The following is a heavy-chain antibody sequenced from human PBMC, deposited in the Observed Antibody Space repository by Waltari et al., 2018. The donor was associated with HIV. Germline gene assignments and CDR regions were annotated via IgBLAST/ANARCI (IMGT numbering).Heavy chain of an antibody. CDR3: AKSDFTELVRGQKAFDV. CDR1: GGAFDTFA. CDR2: TAPFFGV. D-gene: IGHD1-26*01. J-gene: IGHJ3*01. V-gene: IGHV1-69*19. Sequence: QAHLVQSGAETKKPGSSVTVSCQASGGAFDTFAFTWVRQAPGQGLEWLGGTAPFFGVIYAQDFNGRVTITSNPSTRTVFLELGGLRPDDTAVYFCAKSDFTELVRGQKAFDVWGQGTLLVVSA.